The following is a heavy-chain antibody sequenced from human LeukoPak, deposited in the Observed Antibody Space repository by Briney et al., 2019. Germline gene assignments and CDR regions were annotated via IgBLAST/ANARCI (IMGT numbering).Heavy chain of an antibody. Sequence: GASVKVSCKASGYTFTGYYMHWVRQAPGQGLEWMGWINPNSGGTNYAQKFQGRVTMTRDTSISTAYMELSRLRSDDTAVYYCAREMVRGVINAFDIWGQGTMVTVSS. V-gene: IGHV1-2*02. CDR1: GYTFTGYY. D-gene: IGHD3-10*01. CDR2: INPNSGGT. J-gene: IGHJ3*02. CDR3: AREMVRGVINAFDI.